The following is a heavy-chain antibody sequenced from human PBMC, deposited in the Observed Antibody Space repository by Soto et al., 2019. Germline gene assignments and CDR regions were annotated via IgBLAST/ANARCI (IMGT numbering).Heavy chain of an antibody. CDR2: IYYSGST. V-gene: IGHV4-59*08. CDR3: ARHGQSWFGELLWWFVH. CDR1: GGSISSYY. D-gene: IGHD3-10*01. J-gene: IGHJ5*02. Sequence: SETLSLTCTVSGGSISSYYWSWIRQPPGKGLEWIGYIYYSGSTNYNPSLKSRVTISVDTSKNQFSLKLSSVTAADTAVYYCARHGQSWFGELLWWFVHWGQGTLVTVSS.